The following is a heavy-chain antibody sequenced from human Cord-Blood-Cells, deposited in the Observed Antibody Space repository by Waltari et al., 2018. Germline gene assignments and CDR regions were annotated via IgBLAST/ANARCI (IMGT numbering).Heavy chain of an antibody. CDR1: GYTFTSYD. D-gene: IGHD6-13*01. Sequence: QVQLVQSGAEVKKPGASVTVSCKASGYTFTSYDINWARQATGQGLEWMGWMNPNSGNTGYAQKCQGRVTMTRNTSISTAYMELSSLRSEDTAVYYCARQRGAAAGNWFDPWGQGTLVTVSS. CDR2: MNPNSGNT. J-gene: IGHJ5*02. V-gene: IGHV1-8*01. CDR3: ARQRGAAAGNWFDP.